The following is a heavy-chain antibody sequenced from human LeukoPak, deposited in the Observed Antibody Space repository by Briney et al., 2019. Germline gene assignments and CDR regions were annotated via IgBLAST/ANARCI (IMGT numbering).Heavy chain of an antibody. CDR3: VKDWPFYDSSGSNWFDP. CDR1: GFTFSSSW. J-gene: IGHJ5*02. Sequence: PGGSLRLSCAASGFTFSSSWMHWVRQAPGKGLEWVSCISGSGDSTNYADSVKGRFTISRDNSKNTLYLQVNSLRAEDTAVYYCVKDWPFYDSSGSNWFDPWGQGTLVTVSS. V-gene: IGHV3-23*01. CDR2: ISGSGDST. D-gene: IGHD3-22*01.